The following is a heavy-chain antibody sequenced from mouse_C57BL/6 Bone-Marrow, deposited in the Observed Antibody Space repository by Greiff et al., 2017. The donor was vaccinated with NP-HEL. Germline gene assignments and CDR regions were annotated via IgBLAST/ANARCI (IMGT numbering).Heavy chain of an antibody. CDR3: ARQWYDDGFAY. Sequence: VQLQESGAELARPGASVKLSCKASGYTFTSYGISWVKQRTGQGLEWIGEIYPRSGNTYYNEKLMGKATLTADKSSSTAYMELRSLTSEDSAVYFCARQWYDDGFAYWGQGTLVTVSA. CDR2: IYPRSGNT. J-gene: IGHJ3*01. CDR1: GYTFTSYG. V-gene: IGHV1-81*01. D-gene: IGHD2-14*01.